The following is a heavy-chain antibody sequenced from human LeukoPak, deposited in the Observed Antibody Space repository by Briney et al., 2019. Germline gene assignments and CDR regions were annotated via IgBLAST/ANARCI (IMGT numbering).Heavy chain of an antibody. Sequence: GSLILSCAASGFTFSAYGMHWVRQTPGKGLEWVAVISYDGTFKFYADYLRGRFTVSRDNSKNTLYLQMNSLRAEDTAVYYCARDQITFSAGYNYGMDVWGQGTTVTVSS. CDR3: ARDQITFSAGYNYGMDV. V-gene: IGHV3-30*03. CDR2: ISYDGTFK. J-gene: IGHJ6*02. D-gene: IGHD3-16*01. CDR1: GFTFSAYG.